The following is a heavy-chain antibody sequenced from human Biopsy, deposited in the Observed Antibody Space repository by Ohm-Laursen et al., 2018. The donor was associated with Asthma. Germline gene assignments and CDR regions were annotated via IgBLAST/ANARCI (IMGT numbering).Heavy chain of an antibody. V-gene: IGHV3-23*01. D-gene: IGHD3-22*01. CDR2: ISGSGGST. J-gene: IGHJ4*02. CDR3: EKLNGVYDSSGYYPDY. Sequence: SLRLSCAASGFTFSSYAMSWVRQAPGKGLEWVSAISGSGGSTYYADSVKGRLTISRDNSKNTLYLQMNSLRAEDTAVYYCEKLNGVYDSSGYYPDYWGQGTLVTVSS. CDR1: GFTFSSYA.